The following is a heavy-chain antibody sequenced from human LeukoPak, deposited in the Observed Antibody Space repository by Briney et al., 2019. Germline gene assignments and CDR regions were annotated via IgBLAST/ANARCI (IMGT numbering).Heavy chain of an antibody. CDR2: IYTSGST. CDR1: GNSISSGDYY. CDR3: ARASYSYDISGWVPPDY. V-gene: IGHV4-61*02. J-gene: IGHJ4*02. D-gene: IGHD3-22*01. Sequence: SETLSLTCTVSGNSISSGDYYWSWIRRPAGKGLEWIGRIYTSGSTTYNPSLKSRVTISGDTSENQFSLRLSSVTAADTAVYYCARASYSYDISGWVPPDYWGQGTLVTVSS.